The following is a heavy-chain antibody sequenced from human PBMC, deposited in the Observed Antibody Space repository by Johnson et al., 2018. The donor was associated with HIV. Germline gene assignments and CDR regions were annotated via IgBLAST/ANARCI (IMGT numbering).Heavy chain of an antibody. CDR3: AKDLYYYDSSGSVGAFDI. J-gene: IGHJ3*02. Sequence: QVQLVESGGGVVQPGGSLRLSCAASGFTFSSYGMHWVRQAPGKGLAWVAFIRYDGSNKYYADSVKGRFTISRDNSKNTLYLQMNSLRAEDTAVYYCAKDLYYYDSSGSVGAFDIWGQGTMVTVSS. V-gene: IGHV3-30*02. D-gene: IGHD3-22*01. CDR1: GFTFSSYG. CDR2: IRYDGSNK.